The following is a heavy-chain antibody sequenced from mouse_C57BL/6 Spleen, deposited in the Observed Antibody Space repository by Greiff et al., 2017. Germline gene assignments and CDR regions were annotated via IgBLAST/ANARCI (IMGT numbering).Heavy chain of an antibody. Sequence: EVQGVESGAELVKPGASVKLSCTASGFNIKDYYMHWVKQRTEQGLEWIGRIDPEDGETKYAPKFPGKATITADTSSNTAYLQLSSLTSEDTAVYYCARSGGLRGGFAYWGQGTLVTVSA. D-gene: IGHD2-4*01. CDR1: GFNIKDYY. V-gene: IGHV14-2*01. CDR2: IDPEDGET. CDR3: ARSGGLRGGFAY. J-gene: IGHJ3*01.